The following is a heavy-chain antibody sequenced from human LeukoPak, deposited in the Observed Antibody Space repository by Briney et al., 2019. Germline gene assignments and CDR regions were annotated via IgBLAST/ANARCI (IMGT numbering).Heavy chain of an antibody. J-gene: IGHJ6*03. Sequence: SVKVSCKASGGTFSSYAISWVRQAPGQGLEWMGGIIPIFGAANYAQKFQGRVTITTDESTSTAYMELSSLRSEDTAVYYCARVNVEYSYGPPYYYYYMDVWGKGTTVTVSS. D-gene: IGHD5-18*01. CDR2: IIPIFGAA. CDR3: ARVNVEYSYGPPYYYYYMDV. V-gene: IGHV1-69*05. CDR1: GGTFSSYA.